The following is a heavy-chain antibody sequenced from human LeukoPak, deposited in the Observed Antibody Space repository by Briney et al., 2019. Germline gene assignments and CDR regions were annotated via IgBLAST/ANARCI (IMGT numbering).Heavy chain of an antibody. CDR3: AKHTSYYYYYMDV. V-gene: IGHV3-53*01. CDR1: GFTVRSNY. CDR2: IYSGGST. J-gene: IGHJ6*03. Sequence: GGSLRLSCAASGFTVRSNYMSWVRHAPGKGLEWVSVIYSGGSTYYADSVKGRFTISRDNSKNTLYLQMNSLRAEDTAVYYCAKHTSYYYYYMDVWGKGTTVTVSS. D-gene: IGHD3-3*01.